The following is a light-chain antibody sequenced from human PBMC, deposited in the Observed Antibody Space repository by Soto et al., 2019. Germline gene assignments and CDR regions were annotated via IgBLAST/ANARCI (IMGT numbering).Light chain of an antibody. CDR1: SSDVGGYSY. J-gene: IGLJ2*01. V-gene: IGLV2-11*01. CDR3: CSYAGSYNVV. Sequence: QSALTQPPSVSGSPGQSVTISCTGTSSDVGGYSYVSWYQQHPGKAPKLMIYEVTTRPSGIPDRFSGSKSGNTASLTVSGLQAEDEADYYCCSYAGSYNVVFGGGTKLTVL. CDR2: EVT.